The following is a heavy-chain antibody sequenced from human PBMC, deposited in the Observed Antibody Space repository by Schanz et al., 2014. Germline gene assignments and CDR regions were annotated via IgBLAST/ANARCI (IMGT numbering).Heavy chain of an antibody. D-gene: IGHD2-2*01. CDR1: GFTFSSYW. Sequence: EVQLLESGGGLVQPGGSLRLSCAASGFTFSSYWMHWVRQVPGKGLVWVSVIGVDGTTTYHSDSVKGRFTISRDNSKNTQYLQMKSLRAEDTAVYYCARVKYCTITRCYRTETEGIYYMDVWGKGTTVTVSS. CDR3: ARVKYCTITRCYRTETEGIYYMDV. V-gene: IGHV3-23*01. J-gene: IGHJ6*03. CDR2: IGVDGTTT.